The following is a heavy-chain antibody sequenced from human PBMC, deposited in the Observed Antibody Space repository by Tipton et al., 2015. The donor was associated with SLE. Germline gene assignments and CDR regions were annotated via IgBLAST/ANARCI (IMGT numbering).Heavy chain of an antibody. CDR3: SKDGGGGDCYPAEYFQH. V-gene: IGHV3-23*01. CDR1: GFTFNYYA. D-gene: IGHD2-21*01. CDR2: ICGRGGST. J-gene: IGHJ1*01. Sequence: SLRLSCAASGFTFNYYAMSWVRQAPGRGLVWVSVICGRGGSTYYADSVKCRFTISRDNSKNTLYLQMNSLRAEDTAVYYCSKDGGGGDCYPAEYFQHWGQVTLVTVSA.